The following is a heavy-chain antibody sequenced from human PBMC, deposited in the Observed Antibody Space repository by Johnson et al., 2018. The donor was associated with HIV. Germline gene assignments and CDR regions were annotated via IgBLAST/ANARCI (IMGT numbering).Heavy chain of an antibody. D-gene: IGHD6-13*01. J-gene: IGHJ3*02. V-gene: IGHV3-13*01. CDR2: ITTAGDT. CDR3: ARDKYPPTAAAGTDAFDI. Sequence: VQLVESGGGVVQPGGSLRLSCAASGFTFSTYDMHWVRQVTGKGLEWVSGITTAGDTYYPGSVKGPFTTSRDNAKNSRYLQMNSLRAEDTAVYYCARDKYPPTAAAGTDAFDIWGQGTMVTVSS. CDR1: GFTFSTYD.